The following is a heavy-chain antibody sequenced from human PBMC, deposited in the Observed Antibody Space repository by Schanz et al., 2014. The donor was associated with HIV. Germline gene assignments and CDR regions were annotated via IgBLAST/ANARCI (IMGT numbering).Heavy chain of an antibody. CDR3: ASTEFPYSSSSDYYYGMDV. V-gene: IGHV3-30*03. D-gene: IGHD6-6*01. CDR2: ISYDGSNK. CDR1: GFTFSSYG. Sequence: QVQLVESGGGVVQPGRSLRLSCAASGFTFSSYGMHWVRQAPGKGLEWVAVISYDGSNKYYADSVKGRFTISRDKSKNTLYLQMNSLRAEDTAVYYCASTEFPYSSSSDYYYGMDVWGQGTTVTVSS. J-gene: IGHJ6*02.